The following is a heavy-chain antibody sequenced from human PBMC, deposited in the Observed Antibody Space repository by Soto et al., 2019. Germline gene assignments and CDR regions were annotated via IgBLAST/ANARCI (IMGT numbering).Heavy chain of an antibody. CDR2: IDFNGNT. J-gene: IGHJ4*02. Sequence: QLQLQESGPGLVKPSETLSLTCNVSGVSITDTSYYWVWIRQPPGKGLEWIGTIDFNGNTFYNPSLKSRLTISVDTSKNQISLRLTSVTAADTAVYYCARQGSYWGQGTLVAVSS. CDR1: GVSITDTSYY. CDR3: ARQGSY. V-gene: IGHV4-39*01.